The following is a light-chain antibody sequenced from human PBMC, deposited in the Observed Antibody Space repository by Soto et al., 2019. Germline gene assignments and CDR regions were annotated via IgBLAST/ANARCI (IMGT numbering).Light chain of an antibody. J-gene: IGLJ1*01. CDR3: SSYTSSSTLEV. CDR2: DVN. Sequence: QSVVTQPASVSGSPGQSITISCTGTSSDVGGYNYVSWYQQHPGKAPQLMIYDVNNRPPGVSNRFSGSKSGNTASLTISGLQAEDEADYYCSSYTSSSTLEVFGTGTKVTVL. CDR1: SSDVGGYNY. V-gene: IGLV2-14*03.